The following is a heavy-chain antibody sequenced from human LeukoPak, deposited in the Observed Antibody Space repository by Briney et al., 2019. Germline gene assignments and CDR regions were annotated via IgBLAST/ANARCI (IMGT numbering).Heavy chain of an antibody. CDR1: GDSISTYY. V-gene: IGHV4-4*07. CDR2: IHTSGST. D-gene: IGHD6-13*01. Sequence: PSGTLSLTCTVSGDSISTYYWSWIRQSAGKGLEWIGRIHTSGSTNYNPSLKSRVTMSVDTSKTQFSLKVSSVTAADTGVYYCARAPEFSSGWLLDYWGQGSLVTVSS. CDR3: ARAPEFSSGWLLDY. J-gene: IGHJ4*02.